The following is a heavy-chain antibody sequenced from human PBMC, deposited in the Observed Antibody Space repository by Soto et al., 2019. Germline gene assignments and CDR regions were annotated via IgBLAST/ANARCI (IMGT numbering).Heavy chain of an antibody. CDR2: ISAHNGNT. CDR3: ARGRYGDY. Sequence: QVHLVQSGAEEKKPGASVKVSCKGSGYAFTTYGITWVRQAPGQGLEWMGWISAHNGNTNYAQKLQGRVTVTRGTSTSTAYMELRSLRSDDTAVYYCARGRYGDYWGQGALVTVSS. V-gene: IGHV1-18*01. CDR1: GYAFTTYG. D-gene: IGHD1-1*01. J-gene: IGHJ4*02.